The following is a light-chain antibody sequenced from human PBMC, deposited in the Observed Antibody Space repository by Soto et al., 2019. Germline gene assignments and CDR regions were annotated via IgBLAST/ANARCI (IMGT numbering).Light chain of an antibody. CDR1: QSVSTN. CDR2: GAS. Sequence: EIVMTQSPATLSVSPGERATLSCRASQSVSTNLAWYQQKPGQAPRLLIYGASTRATGIPARISGSGSGTEFTLTISSLEPEDFAVYYCQQRSNWPWTFGQGTKVDIK. J-gene: IGKJ1*01. V-gene: IGKV3D-15*01. CDR3: QQRSNWPWT.